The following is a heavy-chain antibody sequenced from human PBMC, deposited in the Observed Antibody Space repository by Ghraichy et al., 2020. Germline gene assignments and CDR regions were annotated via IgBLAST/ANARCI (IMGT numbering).Heavy chain of an antibody. CDR3: ARIGSYAFRD. Sequence: GGYLRLSCAASGFTVSTNYMSWVRQAPGKGLECVSIIYSVGSTFYADSVKGRFTISRDNSKNTLYLQMSSLRADDTAVYYCARIGSYAFRDWGQGTLVTVSS. CDR1: GFTVSTNY. V-gene: IGHV3-53*01. J-gene: IGHJ4*02. D-gene: IGHD5-18*01. CDR2: IYSVGST.